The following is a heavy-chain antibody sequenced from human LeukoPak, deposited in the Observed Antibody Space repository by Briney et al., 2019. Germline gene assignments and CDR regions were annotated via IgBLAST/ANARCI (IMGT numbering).Heavy chain of an antibody. J-gene: IGHJ6*03. CDR3: ARGGGSFFPRKKRGDYMDV. Sequence: SETLSLTCAVYGGSFSGYYWSWIRQPPGKGLEWIGEINHSGSTNYNPSLKSRVTISVDASKNQFSLKLSSVTAADTAVYYCARGGGSFFPRKKRGDYMDVWGKGTTVTVSS. CDR1: GGSFSGYY. V-gene: IGHV4-34*01. CDR2: INHSGST. D-gene: IGHD1-26*01.